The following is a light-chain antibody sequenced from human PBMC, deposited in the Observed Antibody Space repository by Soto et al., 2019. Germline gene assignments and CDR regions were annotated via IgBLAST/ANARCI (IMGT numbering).Light chain of an antibody. Sequence: AIRRTQCTSSFSASTGDRVTITCGASQGISSYLAWYQQKPGKAPKLLIYAASTLQSGVPSRFSGSGSGTDFTLTISCLQSEDFATYYCQQYYSYPAITFGQGTRLEIK. V-gene: IGKV1-8*01. CDR2: AAS. CDR1: QGISSY. CDR3: QQYYSYPAIT. J-gene: IGKJ5*01.